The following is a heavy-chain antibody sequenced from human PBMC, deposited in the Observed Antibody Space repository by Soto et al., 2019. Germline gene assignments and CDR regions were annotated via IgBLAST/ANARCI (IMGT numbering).Heavy chain of an antibody. CDR1: GYSFTSYW. Sequence: GESLKISCKGSGYSFTSYWISWVRQMPGKGLEWMGRIDPSDSCTNYSPYFLGHDTISADKSISTAYLQWSSLKASDTAMYYCARELVVPAAMGWAFDIWGQGTMVTVSS. J-gene: IGHJ3*02. D-gene: IGHD2-2*01. CDR2: IDPSDSCT. CDR3: ARELVVPAAMGWAFDI. V-gene: IGHV5-10-1*01.